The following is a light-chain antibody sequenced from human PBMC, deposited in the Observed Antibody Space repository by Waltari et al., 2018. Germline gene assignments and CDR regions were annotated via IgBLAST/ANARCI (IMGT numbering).Light chain of an antibody. CDR2: QDN. J-gene: IGLJ3*02. CDR1: VLAIKY. V-gene: IGLV3-27*01. CDR3: CSAADNNLGV. Sequence: SYELTQPSSVSVSLGQTATITCRGDVLAIKYSRWFQQKPGHAPVLVFYQDNERPSGVPVRFSGSSSGTTVTLTISGAQVGEEADFYCCSAADNNLGVFGGGTKLTVL.